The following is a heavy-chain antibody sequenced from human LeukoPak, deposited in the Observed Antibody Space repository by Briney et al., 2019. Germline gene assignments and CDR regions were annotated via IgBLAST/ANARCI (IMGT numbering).Heavy chain of an antibody. V-gene: IGHV4-59*01. CDR3: ARDQCGGDCGYYYIDV. CDR1: GGSLTSYY. Sequence: SESLSLTCTVSGGSLTSYYWSWIRQPPGKGLEWIGYIYYSGSTNYIPSLKSRVTISVDTSTTQFSLKLSSVTAADTAVYYCARDQCGGDCGYYYIDVGGKGTTVTVS. CDR2: IYYSGST. D-gene: IGHD2-21*02. J-gene: IGHJ6*03.